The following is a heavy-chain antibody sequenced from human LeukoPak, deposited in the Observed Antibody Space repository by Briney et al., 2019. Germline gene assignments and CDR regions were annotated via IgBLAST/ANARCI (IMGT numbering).Heavy chain of an antibody. V-gene: IGHV3-21*01. J-gene: IGHJ4*02. CDR1: GFTFSSYS. CDR2: ISSSSSYI. D-gene: IGHD6-13*01. CDR3: AREEMYSSSGYSANY. Sequence: NPGGSLRLSCAASGFTFSSYSMNWVRQAPGKGLEWVSSISSSSSYIYYADSVKGRFTISRDNAKNSLYLQMNSLRAEDTAVYYCAREEMYSSSGYSANYWGQGTLVTVSS.